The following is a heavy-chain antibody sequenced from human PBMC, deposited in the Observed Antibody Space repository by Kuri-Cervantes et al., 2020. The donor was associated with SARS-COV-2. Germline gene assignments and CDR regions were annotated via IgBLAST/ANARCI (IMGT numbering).Heavy chain of an antibody. Sequence: GESLKVSCKASGYTFTGYYMHWVRQAPGQGLEWMGWINPNSGGTNYAQKFQGRVTMTRDTSISTAYMELSRLRSDDTAVYYCASSGITGTLTGFDYWGQGTLVTVSS. CDR1: GYTFTGYY. D-gene: IGHD1/OR15-1a*01. J-gene: IGHJ4*02. V-gene: IGHV1-2*02. CDR3: ASSGITGTLTGFDY. CDR2: INPNSGGT.